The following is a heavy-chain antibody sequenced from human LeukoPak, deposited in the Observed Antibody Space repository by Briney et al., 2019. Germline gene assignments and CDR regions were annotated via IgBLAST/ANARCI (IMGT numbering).Heavy chain of an antibody. CDR3: AKASRLLHGSGSYPGYFDY. CDR1: GFTFSSYG. CDR2: IRYDGSDK. V-gene: IGHV3-30*02. Sequence: GGSLRLSCAASGFTFSSYGIHWVRQAPVKGLEWVAFIRYDGSDKYFADIVKGRFTISRDNAKNSLYLQMNSLRAEDTAVYYCAKASRLLHGSGSYPGYFDYWGQGALVTVSS. D-gene: IGHD3-10*01. J-gene: IGHJ4*02.